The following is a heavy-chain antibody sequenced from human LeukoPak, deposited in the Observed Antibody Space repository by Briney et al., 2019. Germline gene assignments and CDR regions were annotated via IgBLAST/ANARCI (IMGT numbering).Heavy chain of an antibody. CDR2: IYPGGSET. CDR3: ARASRDGYNQNFDH. Sequence: PWESLKISCKGLGYSFSTYWNAWVRQRPGKGLEWMGIIYPGGSETRYDPSFQGQVTISADTSTSTAYLQWSSLRASDTAMYYCARASRDGYNQNFDHWGQGTQVTVSS. CDR1: GYSFSTYW. D-gene: IGHD5-24*01. V-gene: IGHV5-51*01. J-gene: IGHJ4*02.